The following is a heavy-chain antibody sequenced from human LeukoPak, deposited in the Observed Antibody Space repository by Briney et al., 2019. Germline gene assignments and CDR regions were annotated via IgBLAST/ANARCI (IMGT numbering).Heavy chain of an antibody. V-gene: IGHV3-48*01. D-gene: IGHD5-12*01. J-gene: IGHJ6*02. CDR2: ISSSSSTI. CDR1: GFTFSSYA. Sequence: GGSLRLSCAASGFTFSSYAMSWVRQAPGKGLEWVSYISSSSSTIYYADSVKGRFTISRDNAKNSLYLQMNSLRAEDTAVYYCARAVATDDYYGMDVWGQGTTVTVSS. CDR3: ARAVATDDYYGMDV.